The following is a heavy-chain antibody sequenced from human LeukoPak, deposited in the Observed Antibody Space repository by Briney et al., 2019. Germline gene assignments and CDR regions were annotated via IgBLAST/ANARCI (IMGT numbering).Heavy chain of an antibody. CDR2: ISGSAGTT. Sequence: QPGGSLRLSCAASGFTFSSFAMRWVRQAPGKGLAWVSAISGSAGTTYYADSVKGRFTISRDNSKNTLYLQMNSLRAEDTAVYYCAKAWGSYYFDYWGQGTLVTVSS. CDR1: GFTFSSFA. D-gene: IGHD3-16*01. J-gene: IGHJ4*02. V-gene: IGHV3-23*01. CDR3: AKAWGSYYFDY.